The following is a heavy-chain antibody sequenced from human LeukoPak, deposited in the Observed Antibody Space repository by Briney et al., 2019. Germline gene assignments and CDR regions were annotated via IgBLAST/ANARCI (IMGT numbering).Heavy chain of an antibody. V-gene: IGHV4-39*01. CDR3: ATPSSGWHSFDY. CDR1: VGSISGSTYY. Sequence: PSETLSLTCTVSVGSISGSTYYWGWVRQPPGKGLEWIGSIYSGGSAYYKPSLKSRVTISVDTSRNQFSLKLSSVTAADTAVYYCATPSSGWHSFDYWGQGALVTVSS. D-gene: IGHD6-19*01. CDR2: IYSGGSA. J-gene: IGHJ4*02.